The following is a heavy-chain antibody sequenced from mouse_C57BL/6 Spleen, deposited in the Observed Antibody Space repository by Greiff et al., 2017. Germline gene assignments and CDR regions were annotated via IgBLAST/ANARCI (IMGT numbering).Heavy chain of an antibody. CDR1: GYTFTSYW. V-gene: IGHV1-55*01. J-gene: IGHJ2*01. Sequence: QVQLKQPGAELVKPGASVKMSCKASGYTFTSYWITWVKQRPGQGLEWIGDIYPGSGSTNYNEKFKSKATLTVDTSSSTAYMQLSSLTSEDSAVYYCARWGYGSSYRNYFDYWGQGTTLTVSS. CDR3: ARWGYGSSYRNYFDY. D-gene: IGHD1-1*01. CDR2: IYPGSGST.